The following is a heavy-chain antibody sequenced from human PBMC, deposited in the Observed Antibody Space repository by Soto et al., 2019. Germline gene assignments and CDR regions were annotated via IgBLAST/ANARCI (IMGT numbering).Heavy chain of an antibody. Sequence: EVQLVESGGGLVQPGGSLRLSCAASGFTFSTHSMNWVRQAPGKGLEWISYITSSDVTMYADSVKGRFTISRDNAKNSLYLQMSSPRGEDTAVYFCVGEVGFQLIYWGQGALVTVSS. CDR3: VGEVGFQLIY. V-gene: IGHV3-48*01. J-gene: IGHJ4*02. CDR1: GFTFSTHS. D-gene: IGHD2-2*01. CDR2: ITSSDVTM.